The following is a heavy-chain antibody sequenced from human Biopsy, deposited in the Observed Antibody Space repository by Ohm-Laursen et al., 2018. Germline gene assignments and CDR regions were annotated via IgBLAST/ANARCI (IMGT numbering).Heavy chain of an antibody. Sequence: SDTLSLTCTVSGDSLSSGPHNWSWIRQPPGKGLEWIGYIYYSGSTNYNPSLRSRVTISVDRSKNQFSLELSSVTAADTAVYYCARVGAGAPSIDYFDYWGQGALVTVSS. V-gene: IGHV4-61*01. D-gene: IGHD1-26*01. CDR3: ARVGAGAPSIDYFDY. CDR1: GDSLSSGPHN. J-gene: IGHJ4*02. CDR2: IYYSGST.